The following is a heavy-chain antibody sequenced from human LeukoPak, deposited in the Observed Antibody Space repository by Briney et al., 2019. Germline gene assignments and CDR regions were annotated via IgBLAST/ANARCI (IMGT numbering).Heavy chain of an antibody. CDR2: IYSTGDT. CDR3: GTGANWGY. D-gene: IGHD7-27*01. V-gene: IGHV3-53*01. Sequence: GGSLRLSCAASEFIVSNNYMTWVRQAPGKGLEWVSTIYSTGDTSYADSVKGRFTISRVNSKNTLYLQMGSLRADDTAVYYCGTGANWGYWGQGTLVTVSS. CDR1: EFIVSNNY. J-gene: IGHJ4*02.